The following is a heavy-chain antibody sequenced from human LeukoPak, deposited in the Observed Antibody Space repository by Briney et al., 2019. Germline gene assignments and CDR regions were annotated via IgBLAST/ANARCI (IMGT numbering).Heavy chain of an antibody. J-gene: IGHJ4*02. CDR3: ARHRYYYDKSAFSFDS. CDR2: IYYRGTT. D-gene: IGHD3-22*01. CDR1: GGSITDDNYY. Sequence: SETLSLTCSVSGGSITDDNYYWGWIRQPPGKGLEWIGAIYYRGTTSYMPSLKSRVTTSVDTSKNQFSLKLDSVTAADTSVYYCARHRYYYDKSAFSFDSWGQGTLVTVSS. V-gene: IGHV4-39*01.